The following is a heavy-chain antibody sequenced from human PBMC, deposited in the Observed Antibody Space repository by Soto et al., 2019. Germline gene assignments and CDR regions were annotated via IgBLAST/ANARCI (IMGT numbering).Heavy chain of an antibody. CDR3: TRGSLGYGANQLCLYYYGMDV. Sequence: ASVKVSCKASGYTFTSYGISWVRQAPGQGLEWMGWISAYNGNTNYAQKLQGRVTMTTETSTSTAYMELRSLTSDVTAVYYCTRGSLGYGANQLCLYYYGMDVWGQGTTVTVSS. CDR2: ISAYNGNT. D-gene: IGHD1-1*01. CDR1: GYTFTSYG. J-gene: IGHJ6*02. V-gene: IGHV1-18*01.